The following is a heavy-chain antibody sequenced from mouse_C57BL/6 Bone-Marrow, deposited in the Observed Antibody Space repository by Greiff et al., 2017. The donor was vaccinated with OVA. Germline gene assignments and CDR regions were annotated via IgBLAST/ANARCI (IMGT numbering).Heavy chain of an antibody. Sequence: VQLQQPGAELVKPGASVKMSCKASGYTFTSYWITWVKQRPGQGLEWIGDIYPGSGSTNYNEKFKSKATLTVDTSYSTAYLQLSSLTSEDSAVYYCARSGSNYEGLYWGQGTTLTVSA. V-gene: IGHV1-55*01. D-gene: IGHD2-5*01. CDR3: ARSGSNYEGLY. CDR2: IYPGSGST. CDR1: GYTFTSYW. J-gene: IGHJ2*01.